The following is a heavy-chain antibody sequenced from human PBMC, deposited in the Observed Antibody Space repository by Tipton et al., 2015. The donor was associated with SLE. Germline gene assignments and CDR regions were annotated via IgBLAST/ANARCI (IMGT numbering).Heavy chain of an antibody. CDR1: GGSISRYY. CDR3: ARGSYYSDY. V-gene: IGHV4-59*08. J-gene: IGHJ4*02. Sequence: LRLSCNVSGGSISRYYWNWIRQTPGMGLEWIGYVYDSGSTKYNPSLKSRVTMSIDTSKNHFSLKLSSVTAADTAVYYCARGSYYSDYWGQGTLVTVSS. CDR2: VYDSGST.